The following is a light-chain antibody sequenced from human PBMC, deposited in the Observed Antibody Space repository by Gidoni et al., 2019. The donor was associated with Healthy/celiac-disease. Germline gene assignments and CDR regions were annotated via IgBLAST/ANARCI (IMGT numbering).Light chain of an antibody. J-gene: IGKJ4*01. CDR1: QSVLYSSNNKNY. V-gene: IGKV4-1*01. Sequence: DIVMTQSPDSLAVSLGERATINCKSSQSVLYSSNNKNYLAWYQQKPGQPPKRLIYWASTRESGVPDRFIGSGSGTDFTLTISSLQAEDVAVYYCQQYYSTRLTFGGGTKVEIK. CDR3: QQYYSTRLT. CDR2: WAS.